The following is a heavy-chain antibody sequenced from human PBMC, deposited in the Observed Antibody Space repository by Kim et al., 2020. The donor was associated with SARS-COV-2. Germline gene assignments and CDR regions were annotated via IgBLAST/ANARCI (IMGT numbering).Heavy chain of an antibody. CDR1: GFTFDDYA. CDR3: AKERWGRNFIAAAYYYYYGMDV. CDR2: ISGDGGST. Sequence: GGSLRLSCAASGFTFDDYAMHWFRQAPGKGLEWVSLISGDGGSTYYADSVKGRFTISRDNSKNSLYLQMNSLRTEDTALYYCAKERWGRNFIAAAYYYYYGMDVWGQGTTVTVSS. V-gene: IGHV3-43*02. J-gene: IGHJ6*02. D-gene: IGHD6-6*01.